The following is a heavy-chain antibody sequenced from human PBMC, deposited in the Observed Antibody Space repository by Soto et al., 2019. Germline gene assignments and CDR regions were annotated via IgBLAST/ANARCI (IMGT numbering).Heavy chain of an antibody. CDR1: GYTFTSYD. V-gene: IGHV1-8*01. J-gene: IGHJ6*03. Sequence: ASVKVSCKASGYTFTSYDINWVRQATGQGLEWMGRMNPNSGNTGYAQKFQGRVTMTRNTSISTAYMELSSLRSEDTAVYYCARGPFITIFGVVIYYYYMDVWGKGTTVTVSS. CDR2: MNPNSGNT. D-gene: IGHD3-3*01. CDR3: ARGPFITIFGVVIYYYYMDV.